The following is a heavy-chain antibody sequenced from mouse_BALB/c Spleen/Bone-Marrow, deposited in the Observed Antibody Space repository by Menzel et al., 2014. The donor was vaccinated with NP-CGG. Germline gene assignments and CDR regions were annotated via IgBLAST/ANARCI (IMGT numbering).Heavy chain of an antibody. CDR3: AKDGYYLFY. CDR1: GFSLTDYG. CDR2: IWGGGST. V-gene: IGHV2-6-5*01. D-gene: IGHD2-3*01. Sequence: QVQLQQSGPGLVAPSQSLSITCTVSGFSLTDYGVSWIRQPPGKSLEWLGVIWGGGSTYCNSALKSRLSISKDNSKSQVFLKMNSLQTDDTAMYYCAKDGYYLFYWGQGTSVTVSS. J-gene: IGHJ4*01.